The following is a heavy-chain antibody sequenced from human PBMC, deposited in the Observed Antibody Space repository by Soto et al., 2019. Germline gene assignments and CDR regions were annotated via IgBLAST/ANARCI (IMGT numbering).Heavy chain of an antibody. CDR3: ARTIPISPQGYCTNGVCYWEPAFDY. CDR2: IIPIFGTA. Sequence: SVKVSCKASGGTFSSNAISWVRQAPGQGLEWMGGIIPIFGTANYAQKFQGRVTITADESTSTAYMELSSLRSEDTAVYYCARTIPISPQGYCTNGVCYWEPAFDYWS. CDR1: GGTFSSNA. V-gene: IGHV1-69*13. D-gene: IGHD2-8*01. J-gene: IGHJ4*01.